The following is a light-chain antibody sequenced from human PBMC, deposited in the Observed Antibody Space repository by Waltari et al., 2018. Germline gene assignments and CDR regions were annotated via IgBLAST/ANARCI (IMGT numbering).Light chain of an antibody. J-gene: IGLJ2*01. CDR3: QAWDSSAGWSLV. Sequence: SYELTQPLSVSVALGQTAPITCGGNDIGSKFVHWYQQKPGQAPLLVIYKDTNRPSGIPERFSGSNLGDTATLTISSAQADDDSDYYCQAWDSSAGWSLVFGGGTKLTVL. CDR1: DIGSKF. CDR2: KDT. V-gene: IGLV3-9*01.